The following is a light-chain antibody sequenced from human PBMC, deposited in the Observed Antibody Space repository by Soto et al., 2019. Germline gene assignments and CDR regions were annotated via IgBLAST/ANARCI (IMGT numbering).Light chain of an antibody. J-gene: IGLJ1*01. Sequence: QSALTQPRSVSGSPGQSLTISCTGTSSDVGGYNYVSWYQQHPGKVPKLMIYDVTKRPSGVPDRFSGSKSGNTASLTISGLQSEYEADYYCCSHAGSYTYVFGTGTKLTVL. CDR2: DVT. CDR3: CSHAGSYTYV. CDR1: SSDVGGYNY. V-gene: IGLV2-11*01.